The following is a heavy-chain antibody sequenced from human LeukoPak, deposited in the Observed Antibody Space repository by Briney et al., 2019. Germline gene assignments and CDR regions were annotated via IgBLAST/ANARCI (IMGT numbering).Heavy chain of an antibody. V-gene: IGHV1-2*02. CDR1: GYTFTSYY. Sequence: ASVKVSCKASGYTFTSYYMHWVRQAPGQGLEWMGWINPNSGGTNYAQKFQGRVTMTRDTSISTAYMELSRLRSDDTAVYYCATDCSSTSCYLYWGQGTLVTVSS. D-gene: IGHD2-2*01. CDR2: INPNSGGT. CDR3: ATDCSSTSCYLY. J-gene: IGHJ4*02.